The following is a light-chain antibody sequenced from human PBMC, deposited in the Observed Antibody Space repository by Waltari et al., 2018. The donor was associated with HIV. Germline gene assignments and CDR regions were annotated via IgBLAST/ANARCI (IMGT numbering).Light chain of an antibody. CDR2: WAS. V-gene: IGKV4-1*01. CDR1: RTILYSSDNRNY. CDR3: QQYFRIPPT. Sequence: DIVMTQSPDSLPVSLGERATINCTSSRTILYSSDNRNYLAWYQQKPRQPPKLLISWASTRESGVPDRFSDSGSGTDFTLTITRLQAEDVALYHCQQYFRIPPTFGGGTKVEIK. J-gene: IGKJ4*01.